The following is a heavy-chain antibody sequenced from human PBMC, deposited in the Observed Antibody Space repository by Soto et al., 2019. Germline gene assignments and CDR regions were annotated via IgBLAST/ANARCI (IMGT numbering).Heavy chain of an antibody. CDR3: ARGSIVATIFFDY. D-gene: IGHD5-12*01. Sequence: QVQLVQSGAEVKKPGSSVKVSCKASGGTFSSYTISWVRQAPGQGLEWMGRIIPILGIANYAQKFQGRVTITADKPTSTDYMELSGLRSEDTAVYYCARGSIVATIFFDYWGQGTLVTVSS. CDR1: GGTFSSYT. V-gene: IGHV1-69*02. J-gene: IGHJ4*02. CDR2: IIPILGIA.